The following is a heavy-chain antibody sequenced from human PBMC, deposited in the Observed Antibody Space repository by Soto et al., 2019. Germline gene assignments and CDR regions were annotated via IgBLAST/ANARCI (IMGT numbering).Heavy chain of an antibody. CDR2: INPSTGTT. CDR3: SRASGDRVRGIKEFEY. J-gene: IGHJ4*02. D-gene: IGHD3-10*01. Sequence: QVQLVQSGAEVKKPGASVKVSCKASGYTFTNDYMHWVRQAPGQGLEWMGIINPSTGTTSYAQKFQGKVNMTRDKATSPVHLELSRLGTDGTAVYFWSRASGDRVRGIKEFEYWGQGTLVTVSS. CDR1: GYTFTNDY. V-gene: IGHV1-46*01.